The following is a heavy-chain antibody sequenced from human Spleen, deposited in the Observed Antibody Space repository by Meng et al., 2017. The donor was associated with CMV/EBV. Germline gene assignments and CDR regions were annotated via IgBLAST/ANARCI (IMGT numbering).Heavy chain of an antibody. CDR2: MNPNSGNT. CDR3: ARVGKPYCTNGVCCNFGY. J-gene: IGHJ4*02. Sequence: ASVKVSCKASGYTFTSYDINWVRQATGQGLEWMGWMNPNSGNTGYAQKFQGRVTMTRNTSISTAYMELSSLRSEDTAVYYCARVGKPYCTNGVCCNFGYWGQGTLVTVSS. V-gene: IGHV1-8*01. CDR1: GYTFTSYD. D-gene: IGHD2-8*01.